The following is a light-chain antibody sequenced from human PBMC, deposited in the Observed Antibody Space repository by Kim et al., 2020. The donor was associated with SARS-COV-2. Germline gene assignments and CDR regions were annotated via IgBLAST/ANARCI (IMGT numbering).Light chain of an antibody. CDR2: DAS. CDR3: QHRSDWPWT. CDR1: QSVSTY. J-gene: IGKJ1*01. V-gene: IGKV3-11*01. Sequence: FSPDERAPLSCRASQSVSTYLAWYQQKPGQAPRLVISDASSRATGFPARFSGSGSGTDFTLTISSLEPEDFAVYYCQHRSDWPWTFGQGTKVDIK.